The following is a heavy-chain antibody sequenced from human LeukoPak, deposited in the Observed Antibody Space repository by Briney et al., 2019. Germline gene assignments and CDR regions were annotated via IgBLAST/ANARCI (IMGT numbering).Heavy chain of an antibody. V-gene: IGHV3-30*04. CDR1: GFTFVTRP. Sequence: GTSLRLSCAASGFTFVTRPMHWVRQAPGRGLEWVAMISYDGSSQYYADSVKGRFTISRDNANHTMSLQMNILRAEDTAIYYCAKARIIHRWSSFADWSLATLVTVS. CDR3: AKARIIHRWSSFAD. J-gene: IGHJ4*02. D-gene: IGHD2-15*01. CDR2: ISYDGSSQ.